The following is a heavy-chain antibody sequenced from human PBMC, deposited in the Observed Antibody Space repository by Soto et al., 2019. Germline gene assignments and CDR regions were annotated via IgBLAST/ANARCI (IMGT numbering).Heavy chain of an antibody. D-gene: IGHD2-21*01. Sequence: EVQLLESGGGLVQRGGALRLSCAAPGFIFNNYAMTLVRQAPGKGLEWVARVSGRGGSAYYADSVKGRLTISRDNSNNTLYLQMTNVRGEDTAVYYCVRRAGGAVVWYYDLWGRGTLVSVFS. V-gene: IGHV3-23*01. J-gene: IGHJ2*01. CDR1: GFIFNNYA. CDR2: VSGRGGSA. CDR3: VRRAGGAVVWYYDL.